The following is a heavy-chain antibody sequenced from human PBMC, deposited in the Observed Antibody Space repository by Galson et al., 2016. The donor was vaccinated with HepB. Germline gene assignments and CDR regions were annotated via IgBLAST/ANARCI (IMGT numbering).Heavy chain of an antibody. CDR1: GYTLTGYY. Sequence: SVKVSCKASGYTLTGYYIYWVRQAPGQGLEWMGWINPSSGGANDAQKFQGRVTMTRDTSVTTAYMELSRLRSDDTAVYYCARDYGDYADYWGQGTLVTVSS. D-gene: IGHD4-17*01. CDR2: INPSSGGA. CDR3: ARDYGDYADY. V-gene: IGHV1-2*02. J-gene: IGHJ4*02.